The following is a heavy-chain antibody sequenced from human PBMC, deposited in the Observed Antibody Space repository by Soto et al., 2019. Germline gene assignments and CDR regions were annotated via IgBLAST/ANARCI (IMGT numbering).Heavy chain of an antibody. D-gene: IGHD3-16*02. CDR3: ARGTEGITFGEIIVIGVGY. V-gene: IGHV3-21*01. CDR2: IGSSSSHI. Sequence: GGSLRLSCAASGFTFSAYSMNWVRQAPGKGLEWVSSIGSSSSHIYYADSVKGRFTISRDNAKNSLYLQMNSLRAEDTAVYYCARGTEGITFGEIIVIGVGYWGRGTLVTVSS. CDR1: GFTFSAYS. J-gene: IGHJ4*02.